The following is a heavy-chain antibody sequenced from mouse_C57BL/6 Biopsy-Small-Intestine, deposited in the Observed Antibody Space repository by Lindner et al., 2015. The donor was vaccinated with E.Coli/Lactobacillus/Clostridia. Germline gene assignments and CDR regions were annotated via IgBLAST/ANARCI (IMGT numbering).Heavy chain of an antibody. J-gene: IGHJ2*01. CDR2: FYPGSGSM. CDR3: ARHERSGIIFDY. CDR1: GYTFTEYT. D-gene: IGHD1-3*01. Sequence: VQLQESGAELVKPGASVMLSCKASGYTFTEYTIHWVKQRSGQGLEWIGWFYPGSGSMKYNEKFKDKASLTADKSPSTVYMELSRLTSEDSAVYFCARHERSGIIFDYWGQGTTLTVSS. V-gene: IGHV1-62-2*01.